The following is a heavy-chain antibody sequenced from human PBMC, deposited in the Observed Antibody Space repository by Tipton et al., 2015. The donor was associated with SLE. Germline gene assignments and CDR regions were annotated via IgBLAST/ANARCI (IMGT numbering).Heavy chain of an antibody. Sequence: TLSLTCAVYGGSFSGYYWSWIRQPPGKGLEWIGEINHSGSTNYNPSLKSRVTISVDTSKNQFSLKLSSVTATATAVYYCARGEWPAYYYDVMDVWGQGTTVTVSS. CDR1: GGSFSGYY. V-gene: IGHV4-34*01. CDR3: ARGEWPAYYYDVMDV. D-gene: IGHD3-3*01. J-gene: IGHJ6*02. CDR2: INHSGST.